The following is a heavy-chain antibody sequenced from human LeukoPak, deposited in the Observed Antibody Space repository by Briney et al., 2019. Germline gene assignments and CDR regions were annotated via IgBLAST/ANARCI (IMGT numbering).Heavy chain of an antibody. D-gene: IGHD3-3*01. Sequence: ASVKVSCKASGYTFTGYYMHWVRQAPGQGLEWMGWINPNSGGTNYAQKFQGRVTMTRDTSISTAYMELSRLRSDDTAVYYCARDLKDFWSGIKGYWGQGTLVTVSS. CDR1: GYTFTGYY. V-gene: IGHV1-2*02. J-gene: IGHJ4*02. CDR2: INPNSGGT. CDR3: ARDLKDFWSGIKGY.